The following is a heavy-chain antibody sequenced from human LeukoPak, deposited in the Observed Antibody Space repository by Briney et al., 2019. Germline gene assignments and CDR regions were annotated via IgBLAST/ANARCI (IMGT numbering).Heavy chain of an antibody. V-gene: IGHV3-21*01. D-gene: IGHD4-17*01. CDR3: ARGHTAVTRHFDF. CDR2: ISSGSSAI. CDR1: GFTFTTYS. J-gene: IGHJ4*02. Sequence: GGSLRLSCEAAGFTFTTYSMTGFRQAPGKALEWVSIISSGSSAIFSADALKGRFTISRDDAKNLLYLDMNSLRAEDTAVYYCARGHTAVTRHFDFWGQGTLVTVSS.